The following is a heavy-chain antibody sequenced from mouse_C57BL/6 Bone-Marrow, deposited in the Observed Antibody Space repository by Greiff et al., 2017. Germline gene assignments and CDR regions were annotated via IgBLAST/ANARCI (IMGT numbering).Heavy chain of an antibody. CDR3: ARSSDLPPYAMDY. D-gene: IGHD6-1*01. CDR1: GYTFTSYW. CDR2: IDPNSGGT. V-gene: IGHV1-72*01. J-gene: IGHJ4*01. Sequence: VQLQQPGAELVKPGASVKLSCKASGYTFTSYWMHWVKQRPGRGLEWIGRIDPNSGGTKYNEKFKSKATLTVDKPSSTAYMQLSILTSEDSAVYYCARSSDLPPYAMDYWGQGTSVTVSA.